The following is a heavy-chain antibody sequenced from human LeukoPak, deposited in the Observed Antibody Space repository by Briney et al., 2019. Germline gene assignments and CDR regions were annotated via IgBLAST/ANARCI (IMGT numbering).Heavy chain of an antibody. J-gene: IGHJ3*02. CDR2: ISVINSGNT. V-gene: IGHV1-18*01. CDR1: GYTFSSYG. CDR3: SREFPFCGADCFSGVFDI. Sequence: ASVKVSCKASGYTFSSYGINWVRQAPGQGLEWMGWISVINSGNTRYAQNFQGRFTMTTDTSTTTAYMELRSLRSDDTAVYYCSREFPFCGADCFSGVFDIWGQGTMVTVS. D-gene: IGHD2-21*02.